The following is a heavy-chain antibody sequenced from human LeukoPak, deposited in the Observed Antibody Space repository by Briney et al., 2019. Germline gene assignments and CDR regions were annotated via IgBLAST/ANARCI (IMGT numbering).Heavy chain of an antibody. V-gene: IGHV3-7*01. CDR1: GFTFSSYS. CDR2: IKQEGSEK. CDR3: ARGRNVLLWFGESAEWDY. D-gene: IGHD3-10*01. J-gene: IGHJ4*02. Sequence: LAGGSLRLSCAAAGFTFSSYSMNWARQAPGKGLDWVANIKQEGSEKYYVDSVKGRFTNSRDNARNSLYLQMNSLRAEDTAVYYCARGRNVLLWFGESAEWDYWGQGTLVTVSS.